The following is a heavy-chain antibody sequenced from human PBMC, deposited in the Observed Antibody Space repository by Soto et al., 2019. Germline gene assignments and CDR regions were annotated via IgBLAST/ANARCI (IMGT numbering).Heavy chain of an antibody. D-gene: IGHD2-21*02. V-gene: IGHV1-46*01. J-gene: IGHJ6*02. CDR3: ARDPPYCGGDCYQGDYGMDV. CDR1: GYTFTSYY. CDR2: INPSGGST. Sequence: VKFSCKASGYTFTSYYMHWVRQAPGQGLEWMGIINPSGGSTSYAQKFQGRVTMTRDTSTSTVYMELSSLRSEDTAVYYCARDPPYCGGDCYQGDYGMDVWGQGTTVTVS.